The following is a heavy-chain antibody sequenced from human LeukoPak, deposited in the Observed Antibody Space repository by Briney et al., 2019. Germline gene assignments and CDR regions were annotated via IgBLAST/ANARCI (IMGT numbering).Heavy chain of an antibody. CDR2: IIPIFGTA. J-gene: IGHJ5*02. Sequence: EASVKVSCKASGGTFSSYAISWVRQAPGQGLEWMGGIIPIFGTANYAQKFQGRVTITTDESTSTAYMELSSLRSEDTAVYYCAFSIAAAEGPHWFDPWGQGTLVTVSS. CDR1: GGTFSSYA. V-gene: IGHV1-69*05. CDR3: AFSIAAAEGPHWFDP. D-gene: IGHD6-13*01.